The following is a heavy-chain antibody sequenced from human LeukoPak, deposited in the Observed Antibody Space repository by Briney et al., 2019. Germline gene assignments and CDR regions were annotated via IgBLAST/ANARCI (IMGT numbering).Heavy chain of an antibody. CDR3: AKEGDEFRGYLDV. J-gene: IGHJ6*04. V-gene: IGHV3-30*02. D-gene: IGHD5-12*01. CDR1: GFTFSRLG. CDR2: IHNDGTMG. Sequence: GGSLRLSCATSGFTFSRLGMQWVRQAPGKGLEWVAVIHNDGTMGLYSDSVKGRFTISKDFSRNTLHLQMHSLRDDDTPVYYCAKEGDEFRGYLDVWGKGTTVTVSS.